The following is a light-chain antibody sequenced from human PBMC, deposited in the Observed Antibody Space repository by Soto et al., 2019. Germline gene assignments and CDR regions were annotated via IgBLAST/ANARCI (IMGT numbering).Light chain of an antibody. CDR2: EVT. V-gene: IGLV2-23*02. J-gene: IGLJ1*01. CDR3: CSFGGSGYV. CDR1: TSDVGI. Sequence: SALTQPASVSWSPGQSITISCSGTTSDVGIVSWYQHHPGKAPKLMIHEVTKRPSGVSDRFSGSKSGNSASLTISGLQVEDEADYFCCSFGGSGYVFGTGTKVTVL.